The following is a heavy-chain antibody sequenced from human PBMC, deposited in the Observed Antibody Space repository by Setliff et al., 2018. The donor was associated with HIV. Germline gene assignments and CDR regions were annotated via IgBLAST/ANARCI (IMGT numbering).Heavy chain of an antibody. Sequence: SETLSLTCTVSGGSISTATSYWNWIRQPPGKALEWLGIVYYTGIPTYNTSLKSRVTMSVDRSKNQFSLRLTSVTAADTAMYYCARVARVHPFDPWGQGTLVTVSS. CDR2: VYYTGIP. CDR1: GGSISTATSY. V-gene: IGHV4-39*07. J-gene: IGHJ5*02. CDR3: ARVARVHPFDP.